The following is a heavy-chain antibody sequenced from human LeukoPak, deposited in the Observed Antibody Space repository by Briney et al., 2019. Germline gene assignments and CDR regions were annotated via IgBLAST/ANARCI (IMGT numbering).Heavy chain of an antibody. Sequence: PSETLSLTCTVSGGSISSNSYYWGWIRQPPGKGLEWIGSIFYSGNTYYNPSLKSRVTISVDTSKNQFSLKLSSVTAADTAVYYCARSAKDGWFGELFDYYYYMDVWGKGTTVTISS. CDR1: GGSISSNSYY. D-gene: IGHD3-10*01. V-gene: IGHV4-39*07. CDR2: IFYSGNT. CDR3: ARSAKDGWFGELFDYYYYMDV. J-gene: IGHJ6*03.